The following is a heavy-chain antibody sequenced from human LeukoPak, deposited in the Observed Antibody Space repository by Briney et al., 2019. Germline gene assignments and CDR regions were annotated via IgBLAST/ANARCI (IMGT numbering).Heavy chain of an antibody. CDR2: IDYNGGRT. CDR3: ARDGGGYSYGLVLN. Sequence: GGSLRLSCAASGFIFSSYWMTWVRQAPGKGLEWVSGIDYNGGRTGYADSVKGRFTISRDNAKNSLYLQMNSLGAEDTALYYCARDGGGYSYGLVLNWGQGTLVTVSS. J-gene: IGHJ4*02. CDR1: GFIFSSYW. V-gene: IGHV3-20*04. D-gene: IGHD5-18*01.